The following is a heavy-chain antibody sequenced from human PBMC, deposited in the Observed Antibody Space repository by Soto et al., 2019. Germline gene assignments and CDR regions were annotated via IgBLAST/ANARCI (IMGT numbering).Heavy chain of an antibody. CDR1: GFTFSSYA. J-gene: IGHJ6*02. Sequence: AGGSLRLACAASGFTFSSYAMIWVRQAPGKGLEWVSAISGSGGSTYYADSVKGRFTISRDNSKNTLYLQMNSLRAEDTAVYYCAKNPIGYCSSTSCPNYYYYGMDVWGQGTTVTVSS. D-gene: IGHD2-2*01. V-gene: IGHV3-23*01. CDR2: ISGSGGST. CDR3: AKNPIGYCSSTSCPNYYYYGMDV.